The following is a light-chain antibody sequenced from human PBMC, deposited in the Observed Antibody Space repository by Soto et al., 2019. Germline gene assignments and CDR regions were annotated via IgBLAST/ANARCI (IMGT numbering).Light chain of an antibody. CDR1: QSDFNH. CDR2: AAS. Sequence: DVQMTQSPSSLSASVGDSVTITCRASQSDFNHLSWFQQRPGKGPKLLIYAASSLHAGVPSRFSGSGCGRDCTRTISTVQPEDSASYCCRQSSSAPLTFGGGTRVELK. V-gene: IGKV1-39*01. CDR3: RQSSSAPLT. J-gene: IGKJ4*01.